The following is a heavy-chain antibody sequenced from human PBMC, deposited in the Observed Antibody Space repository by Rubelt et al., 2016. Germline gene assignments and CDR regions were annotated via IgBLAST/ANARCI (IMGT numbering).Heavy chain of an antibody. J-gene: IGHJ4*02. Sequence: QVQLVQSGAEVKKPGASVKVSCKASGYTFTGYYMHWVRQAPGQGLEWVARINPNSGGTNYAQKFQGRVTMNRDTAITTAYMELSRLRSEDTAVFYCARESSSGWYIDYWGQGTLVTVSS. CDR2: INPNSGGT. CDR3: ARESSSGWYIDY. CDR1: GYTFTGYY. D-gene: IGHD6-19*01. V-gene: IGHV1-2*06.